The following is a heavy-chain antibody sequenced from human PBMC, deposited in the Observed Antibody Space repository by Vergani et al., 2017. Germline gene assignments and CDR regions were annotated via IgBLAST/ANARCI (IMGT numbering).Heavy chain of an antibody. V-gene: IGHV3-30*02. Sequence: QVQLVESGGGVVQPGGSLRLSCAASGFTFSSYGMHWVRQAPGKGLEWVAFIRYDGSNKYYADSVKGRFTISRDNSKNTLYLQMNSLRAEATAVYYCANGFDGYYYYGMDVWGQGTTVTVSS. CDR1: GFTFSSYG. CDR3: ANGFDGYYYYGMDV. D-gene: IGHD3-9*01. J-gene: IGHJ6*02. CDR2: IRYDGSNK.